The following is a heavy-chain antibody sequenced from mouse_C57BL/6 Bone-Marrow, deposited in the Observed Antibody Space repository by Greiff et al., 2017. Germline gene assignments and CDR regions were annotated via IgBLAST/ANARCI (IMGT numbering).Heavy chain of an antibody. J-gene: IGHJ1*03. D-gene: IGHD1-1*01. CDR1: GYAFSSSW. CDR3: ARDYGSFYWYFDV. Sequence: LQESGPELVKPGASVKISCKASGYAFSSSWMNWVKQRPGKGLEWIGRIYPGDGDTNYNGKFKGKATLTADKSSSTAYMQLSSLTSEDSAVYFCARDYGSFYWYFDVWGTGTTVTVSS. V-gene: IGHV1-82*01. CDR2: IYPGDGDT.